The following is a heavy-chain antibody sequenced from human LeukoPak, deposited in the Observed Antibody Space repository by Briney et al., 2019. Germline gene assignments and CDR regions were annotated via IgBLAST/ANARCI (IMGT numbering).Heavy chain of an antibody. J-gene: IGHJ4*02. V-gene: IGHV3-7*01. CDR1: GFTFSNYW. D-gene: IGHD6-6*01. CDR3: TRFSRSSSSNY. Sequence: GGSLRLSCAASGFTFSNYWMSWVRQAPGKGLEWVAIIRQDGSEKKYVDSVKGRFTIPRDNAKNSLYLEMNSLRAEDTAVYYCTRFSRSSSSNYWGQGTLVTVSS. CDR2: IRQDGSEK.